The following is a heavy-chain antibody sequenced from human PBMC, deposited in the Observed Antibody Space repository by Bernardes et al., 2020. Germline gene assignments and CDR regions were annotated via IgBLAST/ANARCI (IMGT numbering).Heavy chain of an antibody. V-gene: IGHV4-59*01. CDR1: GGSISSYY. J-gene: IGHJ6*02. D-gene: IGHD5-12*01. Sequence: SETLSLTCTVSGGSISSYYWSWIRQPPGKGLEWIGYIYYSGSTNYNPSLKSRVTISVDTSKNQFSLKLSSVTAADTAVYYCARGRGKIVASYYYYGMDVWGQGTTVTVSS. CDR2: IYYSGST. CDR3: ARGRGKIVASYYYYGMDV.